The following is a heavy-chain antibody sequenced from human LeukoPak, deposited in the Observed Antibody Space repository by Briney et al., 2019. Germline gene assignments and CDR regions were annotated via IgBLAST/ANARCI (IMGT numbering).Heavy chain of an antibody. V-gene: IGHV1-8*01. CDR1: GYTFTSYD. CDR2: MNPNSGNT. CDR3: AREGGYSSSWSGY. Sequence: ASVKVSCKASGYTFTSYDINWVRQATGQGLEWMGWMNPNSGNTGYAQKFQGRVTMTRDTSISTAYMELSRLRSDDTAVYYCAREGGYSSSWSGYWGQGTLVTVSS. D-gene: IGHD6-13*01. J-gene: IGHJ4*02.